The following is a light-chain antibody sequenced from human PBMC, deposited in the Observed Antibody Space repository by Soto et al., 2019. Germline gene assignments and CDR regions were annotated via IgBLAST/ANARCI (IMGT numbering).Light chain of an antibody. CDR3: MQGLQPPFT. V-gene: IGKV2-28*01. Sequence: DVVMTQSPLSLAVTPGEPASISCRSSQSLLHSNGFHYLDCYLQKPGQSPQLLIYLGSNRASGVPDRFSGSESGTDFTLKISRVEAEDVGVYYCMQGLQPPFTFGPGTKVDIK. J-gene: IGKJ3*01. CDR2: LGS. CDR1: QSLLHSNGFHY.